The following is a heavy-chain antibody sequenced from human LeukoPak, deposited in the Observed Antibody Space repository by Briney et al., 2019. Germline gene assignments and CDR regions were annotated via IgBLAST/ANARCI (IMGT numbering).Heavy chain of an antibody. CDR3: AKDRGDFWSGRGAFDI. D-gene: IGHD3-3*01. CDR1: GFTVSSNY. J-gene: IGHJ3*02. V-gene: IGHV3-53*01. Sequence: PGGSLRLSCAASGFTVSSNYMSWVRQAPGKGLEWVSVLYSGGSTYYADSVKGRFTISRDNSKNTLYLQMNSLRAEDTAVYYCAKDRGDFWSGRGAFDIWGQGTMVTVSS. CDR2: LYSGGST.